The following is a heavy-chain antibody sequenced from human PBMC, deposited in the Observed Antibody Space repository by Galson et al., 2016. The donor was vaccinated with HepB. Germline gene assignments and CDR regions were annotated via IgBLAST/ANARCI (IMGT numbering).Heavy chain of an antibody. CDR1: GFTFSSYG. J-gene: IGHJ4*02. V-gene: IGHV3-33*01. CDR2: IWYDRSTN. CDR3: ARDGGGSSGYYLDY. Sequence: SLRLSCAASGFTFSSYGMHWVRQAPGKGLECVAVIWYDRSTNYYADPVKGRFTIFRDNSKNTLYLQMNSLRAEDTAVYYCARDGGGSSGYYLDYWGQGTLVTVSS. D-gene: IGHD3-22*01.